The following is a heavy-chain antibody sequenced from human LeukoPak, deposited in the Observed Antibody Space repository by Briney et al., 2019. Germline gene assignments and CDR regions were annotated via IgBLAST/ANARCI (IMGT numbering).Heavy chain of an antibody. CDR1: GYSFASYW. Sequence: GESLKISCKGSGYSFASYWIAWVRQMPGKGLEWMGGIYPGNSDVTYSPSFQGQVTISADKSVSTAYLHWSSLKASDTAIYYCARHLSSISSCPNYWGQGTLVTVSS. J-gene: IGHJ4*02. CDR3: ARHLSSISSCPNY. CDR2: IYPGNSDV. D-gene: IGHD2-2*01. V-gene: IGHV5-51*01.